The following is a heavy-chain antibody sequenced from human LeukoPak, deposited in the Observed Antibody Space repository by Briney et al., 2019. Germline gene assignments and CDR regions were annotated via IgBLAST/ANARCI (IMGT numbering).Heavy chain of an antibody. D-gene: IGHD6-13*01. CDR2: IYYSGST. J-gene: IGHJ4*02. Sequence: KPSETLFLTCTVSGGSISSYYWSWIRQPPGKGLEWIGYIYYSGSTNYNPSLKSRVTISVDTSKNQFSLKLSSVTAADTAVYYCARVSGGLSSSHIWNPIDYWGQGTLVTVSS. CDR3: ARVSGGLSSSHIWNPIDY. V-gene: IGHV4-59*01. CDR1: GGSISSYY.